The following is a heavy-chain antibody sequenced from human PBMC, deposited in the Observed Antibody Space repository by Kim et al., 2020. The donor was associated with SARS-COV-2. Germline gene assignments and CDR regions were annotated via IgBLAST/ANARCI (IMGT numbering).Heavy chain of an antibody. CDR2: INAGGDNT. Sequence: GGSLRLSCAASGFTFNSYAMAWVRQAPGKGPEWVSLINAGGDNTYYADSVKGRFTFSRDNSKDTMFLQMNSLRAEDTAVYYCAKVAKPYYDFWTGDFFDYWGQGTLGTVSS. CDR1: GFTFNSYA. J-gene: IGHJ4*02. V-gene: IGHV3-23*01. D-gene: IGHD3-3*01. CDR3: AKVAKPYYDFWTGDFFDY.